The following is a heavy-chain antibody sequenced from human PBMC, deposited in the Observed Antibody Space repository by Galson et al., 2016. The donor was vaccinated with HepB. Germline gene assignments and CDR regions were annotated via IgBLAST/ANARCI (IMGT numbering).Heavy chain of an antibody. CDR3: ARYGSWTGFDY. Sequence: TLSLTCTVSPGTISITGYSWSWIRQLPGGGLEWIGYISHSGSVYLNPSLKSRSAISVDTSKNQFSLDLRSVTAAGTAVYFCARYGSWTGFDYWGRGTLVTVSS. V-gene: IGHV4-31*03. CDR2: ISHSGSV. CDR1: PGTISITGYS. J-gene: IGHJ4*02. D-gene: IGHD6-13*01.